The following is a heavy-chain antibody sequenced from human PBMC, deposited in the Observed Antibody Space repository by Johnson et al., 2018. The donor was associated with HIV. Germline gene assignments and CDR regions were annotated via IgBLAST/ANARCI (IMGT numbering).Heavy chain of an antibody. CDR3: TTDLPYCTGGDCYNAFDL. CDR2: IKSKSYGGTI. Sequence: EMQLVESGGGLVNPGGSPKLSCEASGFTFSNVWMHWVRQAPGKGLEWVVRIKSKSYGGTIDYAAPVKGRFTISRDDSKNTLYLQMNSLKTEDTAVYYCTTDLPYCTGGDCYNAFDLWGQGTMVTVSS. CDR1: GFTFSNVW. V-gene: IGHV3-15*01. J-gene: IGHJ3*01. D-gene: IGHD2-8*02.